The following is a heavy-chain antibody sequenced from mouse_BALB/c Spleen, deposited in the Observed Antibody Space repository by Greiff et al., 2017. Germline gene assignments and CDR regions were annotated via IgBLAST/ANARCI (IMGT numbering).Heavy chain of an antibody. CDR3: ARSYYRGAMDY. CDR2: ISDGGSYT. J-gene: IGHJ4*01. V-gene: IGHV5-4*02. Sequence: EVQLVESGGGLVKPGGSLKLSCAASGFTFSDYYMYWVRQTPEKRLEWVATISDGGSYTYYPDSVKGRFTISRDNAKNNLYLQMSSLKSEDTAMYYCARSYYRGAMDYWGQGTSVTVSS. CDR1: GFTFSDYY. D-gene: IGHD2-14*01.